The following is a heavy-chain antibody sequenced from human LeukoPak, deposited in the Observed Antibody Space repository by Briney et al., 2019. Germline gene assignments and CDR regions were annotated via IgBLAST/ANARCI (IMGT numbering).Heavy chain of an antibody. CDR3: ARVFGYGDYGFDY. V-gene: IGHV3-23*01. CDR1: GFTFSSYG. Sequence: GGTLRLSCAASGFTFSSYGMSWVRQAPGKGLEWVSAISGSGGNTYYADSVKGRFTISRDNSKNPLYLQMNSLRAEDTAVYYCARVFGYGDYGFDYWGQGTLVTVPS. CDR2: ISGSGGNT. J-gene: IGHJ4*02. D-gene: IGHD4-17*01.